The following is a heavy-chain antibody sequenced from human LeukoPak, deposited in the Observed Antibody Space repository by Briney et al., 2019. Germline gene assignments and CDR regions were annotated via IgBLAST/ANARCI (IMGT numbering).Heavy chain of an antibody. CDR2: IYYSGST. D-gene: IGHD2-2*01. Sequence: SETLSLTCTVSGGSISSSGYYWGWIRQPPGKGLEWIGSIYYSGSTYYNPSLKSRVTISVDTSKNQFSLKLSSVTAADTAVYYCARQYIVVVQSWYFDLWGRGTLVTVSS. J-gene: IGHJ2*01. V-gene: IGHV4-39*01. CDR1: GGSISSSGYY. CDR3: ARQYIVVVQSWYFDL.